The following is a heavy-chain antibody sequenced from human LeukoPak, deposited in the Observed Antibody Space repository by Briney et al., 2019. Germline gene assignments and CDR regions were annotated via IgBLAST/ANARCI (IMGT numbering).Heavy chain of an antibody. CDR1: GFTFDNHG. CDR2: VNWDGETT. D-gene: IGHD3-16*01. CDR3: ARDHKGGYYFDY. V-gene: IGHV3-20*04. J-gene: IGHJ4*02. Sequence: PGGSLRLSCSASGFTFDNHGMNWVRQLPGKGLEWVAYVNWDGETTNYADSVKGRFTISRDNAKNSLYLQMNSLRAEDTAVYYCARDHKGGYYFDYWGQGTLVTVSS.